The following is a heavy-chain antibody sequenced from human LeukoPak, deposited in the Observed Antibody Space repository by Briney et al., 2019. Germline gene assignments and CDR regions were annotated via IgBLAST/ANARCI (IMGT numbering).Heavy chain of an antibody. CDR3: VRCSGGNCYGTNYFEH. V-gene: IGHV1-18*04. CDR1: GCAFTSHA. Sequence: ASVKVPCKTSGCAFTSHAFTWVRQVPGRGLEWLGWISSSNGNTNYGRNVRGRVTMTTDASTSTAYMELRNLKSDDTAIYYCVRCSGGNCYGTNYFEHWGRGTLVSVSS. D-gene: IGHD2-15*01. J-gene: IGHJ4*02. CDR2: ISSSNGNT.